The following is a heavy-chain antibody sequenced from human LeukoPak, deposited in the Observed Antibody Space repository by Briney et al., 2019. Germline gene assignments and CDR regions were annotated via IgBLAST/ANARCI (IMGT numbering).Heavy chain of an antibody. CDR1: GGSFSGYY. Sequence: SETLSITCAVYGGSFSGYYWSWIRQPPGKGLEWIGEINHSGSTNYNPSLKSRVTISVDTSKNQFSLKLSSVTAADTAVYYCARGRAPRYWGQGTLVTVSS. CDR2: INHSGST. V-gene: IGHV4-34*01. J-gene: IGHJ4*02. CDR3: ARGRAPRY.